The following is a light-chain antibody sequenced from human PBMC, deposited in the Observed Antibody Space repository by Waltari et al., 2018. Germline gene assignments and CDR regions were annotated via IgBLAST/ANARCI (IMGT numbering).Light chain of an antibody. CDR2: EVS. Sequence: QSALTQPPSASGSPGQSVTISCTGTSSDVGGYNYVSWYQQHPGKAPKLMIYEVSKRPSGVPDRLSGSKSCNTASLTVSGLQAEDEADYYCSSNTGSNNFVVFGGGTKLTVL. J-gene: IGLJ2*01. V-gene: IGLV2-8*01. CDR1: SSDVGGYNY. CDR3: SSNTGSNNFVV.